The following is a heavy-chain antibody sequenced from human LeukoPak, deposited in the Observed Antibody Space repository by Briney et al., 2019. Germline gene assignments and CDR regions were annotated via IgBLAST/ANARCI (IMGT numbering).Heavy chain of an antibody. D-gene: IGHD6-25*01. V-gene: IGHV4-39*01. J-gene: IGHJ5*02. CDR2: IYYTGIT. Sequence: PSQSLSLTCDVSGGSIRTSSFYLGWIRQPPGKGLEWIWSIYYTGITFYNPSLKSRVAISVDTSKSQLSLRLRSVTAADTAVYFCASSQYPIAAADNWFDPWGQGTLVTISS. CDR3: ASSQYPIAAADNWFDP. CDR1: GGSIRTSSFY.